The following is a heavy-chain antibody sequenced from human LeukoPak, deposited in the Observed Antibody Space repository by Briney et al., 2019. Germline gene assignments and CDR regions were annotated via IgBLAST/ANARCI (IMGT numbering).Heavy chain of an antibody. Sequence: GASLRLSCAASRFTFSSYAMSRVRQAPGKGLEWVSAISGSGGSTYYADSVKGRFTISRDNSKNTLYLQMNSLRAEDTAVYYCAKTPPQEWLLSPGDYWGQGTLVTVCS. D-gene: IGHD3-3*01. CDR1: RFTFSSYA. V-gene: IGHV3-23*01. CDR3: AKTPPQEWLLSPGDY. CDR2: ISGSGGST. J-gene: IGHJ4*02.